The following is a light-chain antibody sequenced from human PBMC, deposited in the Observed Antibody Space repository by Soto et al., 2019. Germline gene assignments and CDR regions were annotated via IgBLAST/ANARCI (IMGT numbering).Light chain of an antibody. J-gene: IGLJ1*01. CDR2: SNN. Sequence: VLTQPPSASGTPGQRVTISCSGSSSNIGSNTVNWYRQLPGTAPKLLIYSNNQRPSGVPDRFSGSKSGTSASLAISGLQSEDEADYYCAAWDDSLNGYVFGTGTKVTVL. CDR1: SSNIGSNT. V-gene: IGLV1-44*01. CDR3: AAWDDSLNGYV.